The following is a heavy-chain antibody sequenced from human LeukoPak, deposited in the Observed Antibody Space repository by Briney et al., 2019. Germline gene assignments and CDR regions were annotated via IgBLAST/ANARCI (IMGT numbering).Heavy chain of an antibody. D-gene: IGHD3-10*02. CDR2: ISSSGSTI. V-gene: IGHV3-48*03. Sequence: GGSLRLSCAASGFTFDDYTMNWVRQAPGKGLEWVSYISSSGSTIYYADSVKGRFTISRDNAKNSLYLQMNSLRAEDSAVYYCAELGITMIGGVWGKGTTVTISS. CDR1: GFTFDDYT. J-gene: IGHJ6*04. CDR3: AELGITMIGGV.